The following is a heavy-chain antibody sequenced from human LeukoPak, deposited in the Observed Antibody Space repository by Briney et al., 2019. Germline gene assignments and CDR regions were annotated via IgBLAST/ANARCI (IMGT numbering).Heavy chain of an antibody. Sequence: GGSLRLSCAASGFTFSTCGMHWVRQAPGKGLEWVAFIRYDGSNKYYADSVKGRFTISRDNSKNTLYLQMNSLRAEDTAVYFCAKSRSSIAAAINYWGQGTLVTVSS. J-gene: IGHJ4*02. CDR1: GFTFSTCG. V-gene: IGHV3-30*02. D-gene: IGHD6-13*01. CDR3: AKSRSSIAAAINY. CDR2: IRYDGSNK.